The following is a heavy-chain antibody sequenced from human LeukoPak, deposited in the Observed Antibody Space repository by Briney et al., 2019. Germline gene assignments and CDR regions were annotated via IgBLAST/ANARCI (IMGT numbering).Heavy chain of an antibody. Sequence: ASVKVSCKASGYTFTSYDINWVRQATGQGLEWMGWINPNSGGTNYAQKFQGRVTMTRDTSISTAYMELSRLRSDDTAVYYCAREVAAAFYFDYWGQGTLVTVSS. V-gene: IGHV1-2*02. D-gene: IGHD6-13*01. CDR1: GYTFTSYD. J-gene: IGHJ4*02. CDR3: AREVAAAFYFDY. CDR2: INPNSGGT.